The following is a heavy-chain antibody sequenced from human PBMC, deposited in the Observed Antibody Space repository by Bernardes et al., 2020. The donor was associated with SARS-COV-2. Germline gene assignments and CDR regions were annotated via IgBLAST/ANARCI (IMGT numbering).Heavy chain of an antibody. CDR2: IWYDGSNK. Sequence: GGSLRLSCAASGFTFSSYGMHWVRQAPGKGLEWLAVIWYDGSNKYYADSVKGRFTISRDNSRSTLFLEMNSLRAEDTAVYYCARDYAGFGDLFSVWGQGTLVTVSS. J-gene: IGHJ4*02. V-gene: IGHV3-33*01. D-gene: IGHD3-10*01. CDR3: ARDYAGFGDLFSV. CDR1: GFTFSSYG.